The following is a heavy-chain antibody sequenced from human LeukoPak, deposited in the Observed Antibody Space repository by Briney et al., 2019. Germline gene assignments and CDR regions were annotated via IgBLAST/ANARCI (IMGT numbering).Heavy chain of an antibody. Sequence: SVKVSCKASGYTFNSYDINWVRQATGQGLEWMGWTNPNTGNTGYGERFQGRVTMTRDNSISTAYMGLNSLTSEDTAVYYCARGGAGTYYKRDGWFDPWGQGTVVTVSS. D-gene: IGHD3-10*01. J-gene: IGHJ5*02. CDR1: GYTFNSYD. CDR2: TNPNTGNT. CDR3: ARGGAGTYYKRDGWFDP. V-gene: IGHV1-8*01.